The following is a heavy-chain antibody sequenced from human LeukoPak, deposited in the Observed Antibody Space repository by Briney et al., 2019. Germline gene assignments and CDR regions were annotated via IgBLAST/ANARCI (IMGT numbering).Heavy chain of an antibody. V-gene: IGHV3-23*01. CDR1: GFTFSSYG. CDR2: ISGDSGGT. Sequence: GGSLRLSCAASGFTFSSYGMSWVRQSPGKGLEWVSAISGDSGGTYYADSVKGRFTISRDNSKNTLYLHMNSLRSEDTAIYYCAKDSRTFTGGTGYWGQGTLVTVSS. D-gene: IGHD1-1*01. J-gene: IGHJ4*02. CDR3: AKDSRTFTGGTGY.